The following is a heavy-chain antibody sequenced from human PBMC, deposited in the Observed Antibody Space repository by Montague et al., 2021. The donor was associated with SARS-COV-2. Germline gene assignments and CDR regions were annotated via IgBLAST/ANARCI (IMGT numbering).Heavy chain of an antibody. Sequence: SETLSLTCAVNSSSFLPCYWSWIRQRPGAGLEWIGKVNPSGSAFYNSSLNSPVTISVSTSSSQFSLRLTSVTAADTAVSYCAGARGSHYTSWFDSWGQGTLVIVSS. CDR1: SSSFLPCY. J-gene: IGHJ5*01. CDR3: AGARGSHYTSWFDS. V-gene: IGHV4-34*01. D-gene: IGHD3-10*01. CDR2: VNPSGSA.